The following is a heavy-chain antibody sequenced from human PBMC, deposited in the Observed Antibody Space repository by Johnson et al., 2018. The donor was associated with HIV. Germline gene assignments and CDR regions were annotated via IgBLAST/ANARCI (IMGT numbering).Heavy chain of an antibody. V-gene: IGHV3-30*04. CDR3: ARGDFWSGYPDAFDI. CDR1: GFTFSSYA. D-gene: IGHD3-3*01. CDR2: ISYDGSNK. J-gene: IGHJ3*02. Sequence: QVQLVESGGGVVQPETSLRLSCAASGFTFSSYAMHWVRQAPGKGLEWVAVISYDGSNKYYADSVKGRFTISRDNSKNTLYLQMNSLRAEDTAVYYCARGDFWSGYPDAFDIWGQGTMVTVSS.